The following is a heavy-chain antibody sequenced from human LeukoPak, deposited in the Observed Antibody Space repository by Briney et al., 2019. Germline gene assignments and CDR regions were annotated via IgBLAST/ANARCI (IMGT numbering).Heavy chain of an antibody. CDR1: GYTLTSYG. CDR3: ARERGEFGGSYFLDY. V-gene: IGHV1-18*03. CDR2: ISAYNGNT. J-gene: IGHJ4*02. D-gene: IGHD1-26*01. Sequence: GASVKVSCKASGYTLTSYGISWVRQAPGHGLEWMGWISAYNGNTNYAQKLQGRVTMTTDTSTSTAYMELRSLGSEDMAFYYCARERGEFGGSYFLDYWGQGTLVTVSS.